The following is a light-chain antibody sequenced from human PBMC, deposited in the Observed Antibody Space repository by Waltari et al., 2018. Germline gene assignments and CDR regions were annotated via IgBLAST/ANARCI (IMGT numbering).Light chain of an antibody. V-gene: IGLV2-23*02. CDR1: SSDVGTYNL. Sequence: QSALTQPASVSGSPRQSITISCTGSSSDVGTYNLVFWYQQYPGKAPKLMIYEVNKRPSVISNRFSGSKSGNTASLRISGLQAGDEADYYCCSYAGDSIWVFGGGTKLTVL. CDR2: EVN. J-gene: IGLJ3*02. CDR3: CSYAGDSIWV.